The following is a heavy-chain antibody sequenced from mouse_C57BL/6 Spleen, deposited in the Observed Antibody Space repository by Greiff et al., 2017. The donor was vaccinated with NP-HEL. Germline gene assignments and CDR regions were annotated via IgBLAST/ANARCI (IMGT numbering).Heavy chain of an antibody. CDR1: GYTFTSYW. J-gene: IGHJ3*01. D-gene: IGHD2-4*01. CDR3: ARGGIYYDYDAWFAY. CDR2: IDPNSGGT. Sequence: VKLQQPGAELVKPGASVKLSCKASGYTFTSYWMHWVKQRPGRGLEWIGRIDPNSGGTKYNEKFKSKATLTVDKPSSTAYMQLSSLTSEDSAVYYCARGGIYYDYDAWFAYWGQGTLVTVSA. V-gene: IGHV1-72*01.